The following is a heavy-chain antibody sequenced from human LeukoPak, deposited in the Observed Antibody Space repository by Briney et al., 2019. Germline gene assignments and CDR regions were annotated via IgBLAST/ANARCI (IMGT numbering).Heavy chain of an antibody. D-gene: IGHD6-19*01. V-gene: IGHV1-8*01. CDR1: GYTFTSCD. J-gene: IGHJ5*02. Sequence: ASVKVSCKASGYTFTSCDINWVRQATGQGLEWMGWMNPNSGNTGYAQKFQGRVTMTRNTSISTAYMGLSSLRSEDTAVYYCARGLVVAGNWFDPWGQGTLVTVSS. CDR3: ARGLVVAGNWFDP. CDR2: MNPNSGNT.